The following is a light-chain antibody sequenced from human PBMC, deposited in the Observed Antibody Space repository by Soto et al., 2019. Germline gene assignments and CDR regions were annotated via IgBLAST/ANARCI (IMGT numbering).Light chain of an antibody. V-gene: IGKV1-5*01. J-gene: IGKJ1*01. CDR3: QQYNTYPLT. Sequence: MTQSPLTLPVTPGEPASISCRSSQSLLYNNTYNYLAWYQQKPGTAPKLLIYHASTLESGVPSRFSGSGSGTDFTLTISSLQPEDFATYFCQQYNTYPLTFGQGTKVDIK. CDR2: HAS. CDR1: QSLLYNNTYNY.